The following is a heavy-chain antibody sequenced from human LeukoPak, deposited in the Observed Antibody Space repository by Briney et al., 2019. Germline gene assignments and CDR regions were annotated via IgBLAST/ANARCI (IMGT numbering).Heavy chain of an antibody. CDR3: ARVKWELPEYYFDY. CDR1: GGSISSYY. D-gene: IGHD1-26*01. CDR2: IYYSGST. J-gene: IGHJ4*02. Sequence: SETLSLTCTVSGGSISSYYWSWIRQPPGKGLEWIGYIYYSGSTNYNPSLKSRVTISVDTSKNQFSLKLSSVTAADTAVYYCARVKWELPEYYFDYWGQGTLVTVSS. V-gene: IGHV4-59*01.